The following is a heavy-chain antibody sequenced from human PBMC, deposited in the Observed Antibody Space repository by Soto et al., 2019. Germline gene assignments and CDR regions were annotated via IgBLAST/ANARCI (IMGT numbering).Heavy chain of an antibody. CDR3: ANRSYSSGWRPFQD. J-gene: IGHJ4*02. CDR2: ISGSGGST. Sequence: VGSLRLSCAASGFTFSSYAMSWVRQAPGKGLEWVSAISGSGGSTYYADSVKGRFTISRDNSKNTLYLQMNSLRAEDTAVYYCANRSYSSGWRPFQDSGQGTLVTVSS. V-gene: IGHV3-23*01. D-gene: IGHD6-19*01. CDR1: GFTFSSYA.